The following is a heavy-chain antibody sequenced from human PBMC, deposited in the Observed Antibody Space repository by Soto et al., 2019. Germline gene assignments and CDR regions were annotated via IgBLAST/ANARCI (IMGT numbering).Heavy chain of an antibody. J-gene: IGHJ5*02. CDR3: ARMATSGTLNWFDP. CDR1: GYAFSNND. V-gene: IGHV1-8*01. CDR2: MNPNSGNG. Sequence: ASVKVSCKASGYAFSNNDISWLRQSTGQGLEWMGWMNPNSGNGGYAQKFQGRVTMTRDTSTSTAYMELSSLASDDTAIYYCARMATSGTLNWFDPWGQGTLVTVSS.